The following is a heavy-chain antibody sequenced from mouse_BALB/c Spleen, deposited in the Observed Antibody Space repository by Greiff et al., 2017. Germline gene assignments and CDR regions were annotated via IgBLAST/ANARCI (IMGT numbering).Heavy chain of an antibody. CDR3: TRDRGYFDY. CDR1: GFTFSSYT. J-gene: IGHJ2*01. V-gene: IGHV5-6-4*01. D-gene: IGHD3-3*01. CDR2: ISSGGSYT. Sequence: DVMLVESGGGLVKPGGSLKLSCAASGFTFSSYTMSWVRQTPEKRLEWVATISSGGSYTYYPDSVKGRFTISRDNAKNTLYLQMSSLKSEDTAMYYCTRDRGYFDYWGQGTTLTVSS.